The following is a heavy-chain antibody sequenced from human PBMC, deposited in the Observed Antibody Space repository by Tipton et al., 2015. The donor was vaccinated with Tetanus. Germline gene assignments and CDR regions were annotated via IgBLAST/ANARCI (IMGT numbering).Heavy chain of an antibody. CDR1: GFNLKTLX. Sequence: SLRLSCAASGFNLKTLXINXVRXXXGKGLEWISYISSXGTTXXYAXSVKGRFTISRDNAKNSLFLQMNSLRDEDTAVYYCVNFATSWGQGTLVTVSS. CDR2: ISSXGTTX. V-gene: IGHV3-48*02. CDR3: VNFATS. J-gene: IGHJ5*02.